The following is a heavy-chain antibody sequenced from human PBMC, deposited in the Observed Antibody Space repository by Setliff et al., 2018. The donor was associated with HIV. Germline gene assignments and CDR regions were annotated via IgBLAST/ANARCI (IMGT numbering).Heavy chain of an antibody. J-gene: IGHJ4*02. Sequence: PGGSLRLSCAASGFTFSSYEINWVRQAPGKGLEWVSYISSSGSTIYYADSVKGRFTISRDNAKNSLYLQMSNLRVEDTAVYYCARDSPQGWNRPRDMDVWGQGTLVTVSS. CDR3: ARDSPQGWNRPRDMDV. CDR1: GFTFSSYE. V-gene: IGHV3-48*03. CDR2: ISSSGSTI. D-gene: IGHD1-1*01.